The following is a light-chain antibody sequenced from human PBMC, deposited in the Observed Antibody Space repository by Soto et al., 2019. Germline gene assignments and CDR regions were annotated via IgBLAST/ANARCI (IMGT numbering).Light chain of an antibody. Sequence: IQMTQSPSSLSASVGDRVTITCRASQSISSYLNWYQQKPGKAPKLLIYAASSLQSGVPSRFSGSGSGTDFTLTISSLQPEDFATYYCQQSYSTSVTFGQGTKVDI. J-gene: IGKJ1*01. CDR3: QQSYSTSVT. V-gene: IGKV1-39*01. CDR2: AAS. CDR1: QSISSY.